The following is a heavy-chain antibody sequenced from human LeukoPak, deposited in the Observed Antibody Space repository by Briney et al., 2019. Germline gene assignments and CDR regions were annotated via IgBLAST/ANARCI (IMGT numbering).Heavy chain of an antibody. Sequence: SETLSLTCAVYGGSFSGYYWSWLRQPPGKGLEWIGEINHSGSTNYNPSLKSRVTISVDTSKNQFSLKLSSVTAADTAFYYCARSDLYGDYPPGNYWGQGTLVGVSS. J-gene: IGHJ4*02. D-gene: IGHD4-17*01. CDR1: GGSFSGYY. CDR2: INHSGST. CDR3: ARSDLYGDYPPGNY. V-gene: IGHV4-34*01.